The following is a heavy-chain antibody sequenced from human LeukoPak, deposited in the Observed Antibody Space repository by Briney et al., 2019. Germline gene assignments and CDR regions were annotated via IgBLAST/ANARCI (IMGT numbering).Heavy chain of an antibody. V-gene: IGHV4-59*08. CDR1: GGSISSYY. J-gene: IGHJ4*02. Sequence: PSETLSLTCTVSGGSISSYYWSWIRQPPGKGLEWIGYIYYSGSTNYNPSLKSRVTISVDTSKNQFSLKLSSVTAADTAVYYCARRKSRHFDYWGQGTLVNVSS. CDR3: ARRKSRHFDY. CDR2: IYYSGST.